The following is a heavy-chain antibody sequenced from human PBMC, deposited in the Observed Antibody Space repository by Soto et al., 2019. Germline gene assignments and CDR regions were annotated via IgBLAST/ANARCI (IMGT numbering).Heavy chain of an antibody. CDR2: IYYSGST. D-gene: IGHD3-10*01. CDR3: ARDRGMVRGVGHSLDENWFDP. J-gene: IGHJ5*02. CDR1: GGSISSGGYY. V-gene: IGHV4-31*03. Sequence: SETLSLTCTVSGGSISSGGYYWSWIRQHPGKGLEWIGYIYYSGSTYYNPSLKSRVTISVDTSKNQFSLKLSSVTAADTAVYYCARDRGMVRGVGHSLDENWFDPWGQGTLVTVSS.